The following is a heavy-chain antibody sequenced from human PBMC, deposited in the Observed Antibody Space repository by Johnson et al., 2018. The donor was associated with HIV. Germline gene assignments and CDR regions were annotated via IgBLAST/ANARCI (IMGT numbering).Heavy chain of an antibody. J-gene: IGHJ3*02. D-gene: IGHD6-13*01. V-gene: IGHV3-7*01. Sequence: VDSVKGRFTISRDNAKNSLYLQMNSLRAEDTAVYYCATLSSSPAPFDIWGQGTMVTVSS. CDR3: ATLSSSPAPFDI.